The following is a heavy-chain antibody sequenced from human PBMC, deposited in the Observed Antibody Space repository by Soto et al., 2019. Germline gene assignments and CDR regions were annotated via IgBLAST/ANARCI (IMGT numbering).Heavy chain of an antibody. CDR3: AREYCRGGSCYGTDY. CDR1: GNTFTTYG. J-gene: IGHJ4*02. V-gene: IGHV1-18*01. CDR2: ISGYNDNT. D-gene: IGHD2-15*01. Sequence: QVQLVQSGAEVNKPGASVKVSCKASGNTFTTYGISWVRQAPGQGLEWMGWISGYNDNTKYAPKFQSRVTMTTDTSTSTATMELRSLRSDDTPVYYCAREYCRGGSCYGTDYWGQGILVTVSS.